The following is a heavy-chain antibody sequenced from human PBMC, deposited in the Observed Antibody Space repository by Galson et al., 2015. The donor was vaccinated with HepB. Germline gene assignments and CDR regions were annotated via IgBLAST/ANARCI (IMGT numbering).Heavy chain of an antibody. CDR3: VREDHYYGMDV. J-gene: IGHJ6*02. V-gene: IGHV3-33*01. Sequence: SLRLSCAGSGFTFSSFGIHWVRQSPGKGLEWVAVIWYDGSNEYYADSVKGRFSISRDNSRGMVYLQMNNMRVEDTGVYHCVREDHYYGMDVWGQGTTVTVS. CDR1: GFTFSSFG. CDR2: IWYDGSNE.